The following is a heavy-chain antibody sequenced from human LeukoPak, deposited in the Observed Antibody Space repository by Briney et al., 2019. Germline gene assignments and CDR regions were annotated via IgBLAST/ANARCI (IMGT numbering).Heavy chain of an antibody. J-gene: IGHJ4*02. D-gene: IGHD4-17*01. Sequence: SETLSLTCAVYGGSFSGYYWSWIRQPPGKGLEWIGEINHSGSTNYNPSLKSRVTISVDTSKNQFSLKLSSVTAAGTAVYYCARGPPKTTGRANYLDYWGQGTLVTVSS. CDR3: ARGPPKTTGRANYLDY. CDR1: GGSFSGYY. V-gene: IGHV4-34*01. CDR2: INHSGST.